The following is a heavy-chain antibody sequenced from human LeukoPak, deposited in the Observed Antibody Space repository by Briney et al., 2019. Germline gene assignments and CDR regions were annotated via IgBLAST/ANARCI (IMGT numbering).Heavy chain of an antibody. Sequence: QPGRSLRLSCAASGFTFSSYGMHWVRQAPGKGLEWVAVISYDGSNKYYADSVKGRFTISRDNSKNTLYLQMNSLRAEDTAVYYCAKDGSGYRNYFDYWGQGTLVTVSS. D-gene: IGHD3-22*01. V-gene: IGHV3-30*18. J-gene: IGHJ4*02. CDR1: GFTFSSYG. CDR3: AKDGSGYRNYFDY. CDR2: ISYDGSNK.